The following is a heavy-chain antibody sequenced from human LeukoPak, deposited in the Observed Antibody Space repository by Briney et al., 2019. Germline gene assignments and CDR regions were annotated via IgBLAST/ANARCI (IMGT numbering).Heavy chain of an antibody. CDR2: IIPILGIA. Sequence: ASVKVSCKASGGTFSSYAISWVRQAPGQGLEWMGGIIPILGIANYAQKFQGRVTMTTDTSTSTAYMELRSLRSDDTAVYYCARNSYSSRQPPSGYWGQGTLVTVSS. D-gene: IGHD6-13*01. CDR3: ARNSYSSRQPPSGY. J-gene: IGHJ4*02. CDR1: GGTFSSYA. V-gene: IGHV1-69*10.